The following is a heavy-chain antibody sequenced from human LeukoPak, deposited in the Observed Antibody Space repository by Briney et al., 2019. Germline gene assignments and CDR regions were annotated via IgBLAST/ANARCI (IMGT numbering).Heavy chain of an antibody. CDR1: GFTFSSYS. CDR3: ASQLDFTSFDY. J-gene: IGHJ4*02. V-gene: IGHV3-21*01. CDR2: ISSSSSYI. D-gene: IGHD6-6*01. Sequence: GGSLRLSCAASGFTFSSYSMNWVRQAPGKGLEWVSPISSSSSYIYYADSVKGRFTIPRDNAKNSLYLQMNSLRAEDTAVYYCASQLDFTSFDYWGQGTLVTVSS.